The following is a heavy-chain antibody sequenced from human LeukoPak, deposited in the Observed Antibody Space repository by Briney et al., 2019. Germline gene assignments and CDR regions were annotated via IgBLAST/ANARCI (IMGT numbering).Heavy chain of an antibody. D-gene: IGHD2-2*01. CDR2: ISGSGGST. Sequence: GGSLRLSCAASGFTFSSYAMSWVRQAPGKGLEWVSAISGSGGSTYYADSVKGRFTISRDNSKNTLYLQMNSLRAEDTAVYYCAKDRARVPAAVSPIDYWGQGTLVTVSS. J-gene: IGHJ4*02. V-gene: IGHV3-23*01. CDR3: AKDRARVPAAVSPIDY. CDR1: GFTFSSYA.